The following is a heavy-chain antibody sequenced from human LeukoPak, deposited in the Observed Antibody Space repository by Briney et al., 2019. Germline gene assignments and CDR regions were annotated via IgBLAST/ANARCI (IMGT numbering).Heavy chain of an antibody. CDR2: ITYLSRGSSYT. CDR3: TTVLSSNRYNLCDY. V-gene: IGHV3-11*06. CDR1: GFTFSDHY. Sequence: GGSLRLSCAVSGFTFSDHYMSWIRQAPGKGLEWVSYITYLSRGSSYTNYADSVKGRFTISRDDARNTLYLQMNSLGAEDTAVYYWTTVLSSNRYNLCDYWGQGTLVTVSS. D-gene: IGHD6-13*01. J-gene: IGHJ4*02.